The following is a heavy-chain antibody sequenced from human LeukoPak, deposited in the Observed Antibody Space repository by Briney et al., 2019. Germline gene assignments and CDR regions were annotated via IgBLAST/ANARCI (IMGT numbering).Heavy chain of an antibody. D-gene: IGHD1-26*01. CDR2: IYYSGST. J-gene: IGHJ5*02. CDR3: ARVGATGS. Sequence: PGGSLRLSCAASGFTFSSYSMNWVRQPPGKGLEWIGSIYYSGSTYYNPSLKSRVTISVDTSKNQFSLKLSSVTAADTAVYYCARVGATGSWGQGTLVTVSS. V-gene: IGHV4-39*07. CDR1: GFTFSSYS.